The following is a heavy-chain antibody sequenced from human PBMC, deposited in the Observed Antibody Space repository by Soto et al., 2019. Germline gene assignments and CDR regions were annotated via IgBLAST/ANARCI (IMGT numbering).Heavy chain of an antibody. CDR3: AKAPDYGDYEGYFDY. CDR1: GFTFSSYA. CDR2: ISGSGGST. Sequence: GGSLRLSCAASGFTFSSYAMSWVRQAPGKGLEWVSAISGSGGSTYYADSVKGRFTISRGNSKNTLYLQMNSLRAEDTAVYYCAKAPDYGDYEGYFDYWGQGTLVTVSS. D-gene: IGHD4-17*01. J-gene: IGHJ4*02. V-gene: IGHV3-23*01.